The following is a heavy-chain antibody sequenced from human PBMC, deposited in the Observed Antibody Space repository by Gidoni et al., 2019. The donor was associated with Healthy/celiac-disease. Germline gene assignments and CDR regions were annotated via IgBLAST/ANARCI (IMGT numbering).Heavy chain of an antibody. CDR2: ISYAGRNK. CDR1: GLASRRDG. D-gene: IGHD6-25*01. J-gene: IGHJ6*02. V-gene: IGHV3-30*18. Sequence: QGKLVAAGGGVGQPGRPMRILCAACGLASRRDGMQWVRQAPGSGLESVAVISYAGRNKYYADSVKSRFTISRDNSKNTLYLQKYCLRPDDLAADYCAKDEHSSGWPYYYYSYGLDVWGQGTTVTVSS. CDR3: AKDEHSSGWPYYYYSYGLDV.